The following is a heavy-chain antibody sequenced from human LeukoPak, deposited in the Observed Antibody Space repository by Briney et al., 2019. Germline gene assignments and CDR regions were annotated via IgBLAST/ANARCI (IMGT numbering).Heavy chain of an antibody. CDR1: GFTLSSYW. V-gene: IGHV3-7*01. CDR2: IKLDGSEK. CDR3: ARDSPHSSSFAYDY. D-gene: IGHD6-13*01. J-gene: IGHJ4*02. Sequence: GGSLRLSCAASGFTLSSYWMSWVRQAPGKGLEWVANIKLDGSEKYYVDSVKGRFTISRDNAKNSLYLQMWSLRAEDTAMYYCARDSPHSSSFAYDYWGQGTLVTVSS.